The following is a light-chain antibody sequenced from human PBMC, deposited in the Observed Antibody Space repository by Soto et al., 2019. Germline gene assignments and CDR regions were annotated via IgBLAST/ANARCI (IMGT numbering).Light chain of an antibody. CDR3: QQLERYPST. J-gene: IGKJ4*01. Sequence: IQLTQSPSSLSASVGDRVTITCRASQGINSFLAWYQQKPEKAPKLLIYAASTLQSGVPSRFSGSGSGTDFTLTISSLQPEDFATYYCQQLERYPSTFGGGTKVEIK. V-gene: IGKV1-9*01. CDR1: QGINSF. CDR2: AAS.